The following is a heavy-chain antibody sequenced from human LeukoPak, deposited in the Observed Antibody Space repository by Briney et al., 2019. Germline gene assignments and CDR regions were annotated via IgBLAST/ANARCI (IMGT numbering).Heavy chain of an antibody. D-gene: IGHD5-18*01. CDR1: GGSISSYY. J-gene: IGHJ4*02. V-gene: IGHV4-59*01. CDR3: ARLWDYFDY. Sequence: SETLSLTCTVSGGSISSYYWSWIRQPPGKGLEWIGYIYYSGSTNYNPSLKSRATISVDTSKNQFSLKLSSVTAADTAVYYCARLWDYFDYWGQGTLVTVSS. CDR2: IYYSGST.